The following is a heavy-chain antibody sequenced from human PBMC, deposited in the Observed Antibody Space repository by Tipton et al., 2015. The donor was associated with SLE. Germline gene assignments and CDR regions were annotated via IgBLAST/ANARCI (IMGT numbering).Heavy chain of an antibody. CDR2: ISYSGST. V-gene: IGHV4-59*11. CDR3: ARGGYSSGWYGDYFVY. J-gene: IGHJ4*02. D-gene: IGHD6-19*01. CDR1: GATISVPY. Sequence: TLSLTCTVSGATISVPYLSWIRQPSGKGLEWIGYISYSGSTNYSPSPKSRVTISLDTSKTQFSLNLRSVTAADTAIYYCARGGYSSGWYGDYFVYCGQGKLVTVSS.